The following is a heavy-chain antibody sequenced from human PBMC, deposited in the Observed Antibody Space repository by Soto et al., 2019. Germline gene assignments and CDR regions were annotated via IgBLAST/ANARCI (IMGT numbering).Heavy chain of an antibody. CDR2: ISYDGSNK. D-gene: IGHD6-19*01. J-gene: IGHJ4*01. V-gene: IGHV3-30*18. CDR3: AKDRGSGYSSGWLDY. CDR1: VFTFSSYG. Sequence: PWWSLRLSCSASVFTFSSYGMHWFRQAPGKGLEWVAVISYDGSNKYYADSVKGRFTISRDNSKNTLYLQMNSLRAEDTAVYYCAKDRGSGYSSGWLDYWGHGTLVTVSS.